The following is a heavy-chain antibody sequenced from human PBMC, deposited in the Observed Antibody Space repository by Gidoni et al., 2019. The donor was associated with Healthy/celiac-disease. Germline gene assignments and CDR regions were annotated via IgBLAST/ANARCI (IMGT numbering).Heavy chain of an antibody. CDR1: GFTFISYG. CDR3: ARGMVRGYYYYYGMDV. V-gene: IGHV3-30*03. CDR2: ISYDGSNK. J-gene: IGHJ6*02. Sequence: QVQLVESGGGVVQPGRSLRLSCAASGFTFISYGMHWFSQAPGKGLEWVAVISYDGSNKYYADSVKGRFTISRDNSKNTLYLQMNSLRAEDTAVYYCARGMVRGYYYYYGMDVWGQGTTVTVSS. D-gene: IGHD3-10*01.